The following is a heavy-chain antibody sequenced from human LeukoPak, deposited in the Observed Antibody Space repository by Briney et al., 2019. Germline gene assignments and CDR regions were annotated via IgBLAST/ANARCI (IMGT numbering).Heavy chain of an antibody. V-gene: IGHV3-15*04. D-gene: IGHD6-19*01. CDR1: GFSFSDAW. CDR2: MESKTDGGTT. Sequence: PGGSLRLSCAASGFSFSDAWMRWLRQVPGKGLEWVGRMESKTDGGTTDYAAPVKGRFTISRDNAENSLYLQMNSLRAEDTAVYYCASVGSSGWPDYWGQGTLVTVSS. CDR3: ASVGSSGWPDY. J-gene: IGHJ4*02.